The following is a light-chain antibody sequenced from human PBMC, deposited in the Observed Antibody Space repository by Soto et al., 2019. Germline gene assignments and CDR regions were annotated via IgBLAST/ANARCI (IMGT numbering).Light chain of an antibody. Sequence: DIQLTQSPSFLSVSVGDRVTITCRASQGISSHLAWYQQKPGKAPKLLIYAASTLQSGVPSRFSGSGSGTEFTLTVSSLQPEDFATYYCQQLNSYPITVGQGTRLEIK. CDR1: QGISSH. CDR3: QQLNSYPIT. J-gene: IGKJ5*01. CDR2: AAS. V-gene: IGKV1-9*01.